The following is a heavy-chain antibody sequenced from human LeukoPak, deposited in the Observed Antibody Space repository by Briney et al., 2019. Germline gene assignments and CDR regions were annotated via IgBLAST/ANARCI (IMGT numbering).Heavy chain of an antibody. CDR3: AKTPFYYDSSGAPFQH. CDR1: GFTFSSYA. CDR2: ISGSGGST. V-gene: IGHV3-23*01. Sequence: GGSLRLSCAASGFTFSSYAMSWVRQAPGKGLEWVSAISGSGGSTYYADSVKGRFTISRDNSKNTLYLQMNSLRAEDTAVYYCAKTPFYYDSSGAPFQHWGQGTLVTVSS. D-gene: IGHD3-22*01. J-gene: IGHJ1*01.